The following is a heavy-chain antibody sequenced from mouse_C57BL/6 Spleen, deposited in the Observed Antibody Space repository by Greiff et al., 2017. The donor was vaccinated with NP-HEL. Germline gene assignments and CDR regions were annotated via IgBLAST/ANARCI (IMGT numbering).Heavy chain of an antibody. CDR2: IRNKANGYTT. V-gene: IGHV7-3*01. J-gene: IGHJ4*01. Sequence: EVKLMESGGGLVQPGGSLSLSCAASGFTFTDYYMSWVRQPPGKALEWLGFIRNKANGYTTEYSASVKGRFTISRDNSQSILYLHMNALRAEDSATYYCARLRYYAMDYWGQGTSVTVSS. CDR1: GFTFTDYY. D-gene: IGHD1-1*01. CDR3: ARLRYYAMDY.